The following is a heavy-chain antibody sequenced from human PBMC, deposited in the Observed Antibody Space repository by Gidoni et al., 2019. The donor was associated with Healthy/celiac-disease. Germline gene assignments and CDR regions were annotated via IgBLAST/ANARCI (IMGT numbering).Heavy chain of an antibody. Sequence: EVQLVDSWGGLVQPGGSLRLSCAASGFSFNNYWMSWFRQAPGKGLEWVANIKQDGSEKYYVDSMKGRFTISRDNAKNSLYLQMNSLRAEDTAVYYCARSELRWGCFDYWGQGTLVTVSS. CDR1: GFSFNNYW. CDR3: ARSELRWGCFDY. D-gene: IGHD1-7*01. CDR2: IKQDGSEK. V-gene: IGHV3-7*01. J-gene: IGHJ4*02.